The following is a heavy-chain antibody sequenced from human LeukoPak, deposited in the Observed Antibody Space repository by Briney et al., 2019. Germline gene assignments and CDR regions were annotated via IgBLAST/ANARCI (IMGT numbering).Heavy chain of an antibody. J-gene: IGHJ4*02. CDR3: ARGGRGYSYGTLGY. CDR2: IYYSGST. D-gene: IGHD5-18*01. CDR1: GGSISSYY. V-gene: IGHV4-59*01. Sequence: SETLSLTCTVSGGSISSYYWSWIRQPPGKGLEWIGYIYYSGSTNYNPSLKSRVTISVDTSKNQFSLKLSSVTAADTAVYYCARGGRGYSYGTLGYWGQGTLVTVSS.